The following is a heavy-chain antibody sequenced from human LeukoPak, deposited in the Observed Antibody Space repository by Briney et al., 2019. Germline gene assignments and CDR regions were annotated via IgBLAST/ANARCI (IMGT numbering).Heavy chain of an antibody. V-gene: IGHV4-59*01. J-gene: IGHJ4*02. Sequence: SETLSLTCTVSGGSISSYYWSWIRQPAGKGLEWVGYIYYSGSTNYNPSLKARVTISVDTSKNQFSLKLSSVTAADAVVYYCARVTMVRGVVDYWGQGTLVTLSS. CDR2: IYYSGST. CDR3: ARVTMVRGVVDY. CDR1: GGSISSYY. D-gene: IGHD3-10*01.